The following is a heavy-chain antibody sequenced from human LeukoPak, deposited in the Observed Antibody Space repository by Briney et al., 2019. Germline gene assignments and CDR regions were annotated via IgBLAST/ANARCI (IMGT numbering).Heavy chain of an antibody. D-gene: IGHD6-13*01. J-gene: IGHJ4*02. CDR1: GFTFSSYA. V-gene: IGHV3-23*01. Sequence: GSLRLSCAASGFTFSSYALSWVRQAPGKGLEWVSVISGGGHNTYYADSVKGRFTISRDNSKNTVYLQLNSLRAEDTAIYYCAKDRSSWYYPFDYWGQGTLVTVSS. CDR2: ISGGGHNT. CDR3: AKDRSSWYYPFDY.